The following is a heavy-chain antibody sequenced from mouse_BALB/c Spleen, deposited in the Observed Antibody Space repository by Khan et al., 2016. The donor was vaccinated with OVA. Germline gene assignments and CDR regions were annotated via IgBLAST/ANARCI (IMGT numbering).Heavy chain of an antibody. CDR1: GLSLTNYG. CDR2: IWGDGST. CDR3: AIIYYGYGWFTY. Sequence: QVQLKESGPGLVAPSQSLSITCIVSGLSLTNYGISWIRQPPGKGLEWLGVIWGDGSTNYHSALISRLSINKDNSKSQVFLKLNSLQTDDTATYYCAIIYYGYGWFTYWGQGTLVTVSA. V-gene: IGHV2-3*01. D-gene: IGHD2-2*01. J-gene: IGHJ3*01.